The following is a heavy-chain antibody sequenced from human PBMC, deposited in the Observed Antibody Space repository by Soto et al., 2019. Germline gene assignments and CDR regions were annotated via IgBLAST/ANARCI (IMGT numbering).Heavy chain of an antibody. CDR1: GYTFTTFG. CDR3: AKEYCDTSRCFLPDY. D-gene: IGHD2-2*01. CDR2: IDPKNGNT. J-gene: IGHJ4*02. Sequence: GASVKVSCKASGYTFTTFGISWVRQAPGQGLEWMGWIDPKNGNTKDAQKFQGRVTMTTDTSTSTAYMELRSLRSDDTALYFCAKEYCDTSRCFLPDYWGQGALVTVSS. V-gene: IGHV1-18*01.